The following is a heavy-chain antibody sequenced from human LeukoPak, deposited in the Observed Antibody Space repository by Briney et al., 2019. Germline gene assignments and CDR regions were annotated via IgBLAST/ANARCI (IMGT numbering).Heavy chain of an antibody. J-gene: IGHJ6*02. CDR1: GFTVSNSY. V-gene: IGHV3-66*01. Sequence: GGSLRLSCAASGFTVSNSYMSWVRQAPGKGLEWVSVIYSGDIGGYTYYSDSVKGRFTISRDNSKNTLNLQMNSLRDEDTAVYYCARDPNYYNYGKDVWGQGAMVNVSS. CDR2: IYSGDIGGYT. CDR3: ARDPNYYNYGKDV.